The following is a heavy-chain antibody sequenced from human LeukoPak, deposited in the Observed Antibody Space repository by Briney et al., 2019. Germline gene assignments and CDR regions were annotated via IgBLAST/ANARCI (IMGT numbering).Heavy chain of an antibody. D-gene: IGHD6-19*01. J-gene: IGHJ3*02. Sequence: GGSLRLSCVASGFTVSSNYMTWVRQAPGEGLEWVSVIYSGGSTYYADSVKGRFTISRENSKNTLYVQMNSLRVEDTAVYYCAMTSGWIDAFDIWGQGRMVTVSS. CDR3: AMTSGWIDAFDI. CDR2: IYSGGST. V-gene: IGHV3-66*02. CDR1: GFTVSSNY.